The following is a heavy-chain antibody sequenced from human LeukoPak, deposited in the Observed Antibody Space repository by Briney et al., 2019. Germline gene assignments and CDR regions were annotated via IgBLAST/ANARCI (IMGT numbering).Heavy chain of an antibody. CDR2: IYYSGST. D-gene: IGHD1-26*01. CDR1: GYFISSDYY. J-gene: IGHJ4*02. Sequence: PSETLSLNCTVSGYFISSDYYWGWVRQPPGKGLEGIGSIYYSGSTYYNPSLKSRVTISGDTSKKHFSLKLSSVTAADTAVYYCARIVSVVGASGYFDYWGQGTLVTVSS. CDR3: ARIVSVVGASGYFDY. V-gene: IGHV4-38-2*02.